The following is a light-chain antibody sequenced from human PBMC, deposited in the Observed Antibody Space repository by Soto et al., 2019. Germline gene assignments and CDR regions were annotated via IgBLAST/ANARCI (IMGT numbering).Light chain of an antibody. CDR1: NGDVGKYDF. J-gene: IGLJ3*02. CDR3: CSYTSSETVV. V-gene: IGLV2-23*02. Sequence: QSALTQPASVSGTPGQSITISCTGTNGDVGKYDFVSWYQHYPDKAPKFIIYEVNKRPSGVSHRFSGSKSGSTASLTISGLQAEDEAHYYCCSYTSSETVVFGGGTKLTVL. CDR2: EVN.